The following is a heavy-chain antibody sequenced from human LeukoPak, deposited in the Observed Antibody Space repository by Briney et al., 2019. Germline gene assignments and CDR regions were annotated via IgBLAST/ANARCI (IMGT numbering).Heavy chain of an antibody. CDR3: ARVVGTVAAHFDY. D-gene: IGHD6-19*01. J-gene: IGHJ4*02. Sequence: PGRSLTLSCAASGFTFSSYGMHWVRQAPGKGLEWVAVIWYDGSNKYYADSVKGRFTISRDNSKNTLYLQMNSLRAEDTAVYYCARVVGTVAAHFDYWGQGTLVTVSS. CDR2: IWYDGSNK. V-gene: IGHV3-33*01. CDR1: GFTFSSYG.